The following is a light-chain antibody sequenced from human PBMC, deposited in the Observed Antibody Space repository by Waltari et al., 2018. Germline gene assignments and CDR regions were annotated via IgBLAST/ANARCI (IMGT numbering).Light chain of an antibody. CDR1: QSVSRT. V-gene: IGKV3-20*01. J-gene: IGKJ1*01. CDR2: DAS. Sequence: EIVMTPSPGTLSVSPRERVTLSCRASQSVSRTLAWYQQKPGQAPRLLIYDASTRATGIPDRFSGSGSGTDFSLNISRLEPEDFAVYYCQKYGTLPATFGQGTKVEIK. CDR3: QKYGTLPAT.